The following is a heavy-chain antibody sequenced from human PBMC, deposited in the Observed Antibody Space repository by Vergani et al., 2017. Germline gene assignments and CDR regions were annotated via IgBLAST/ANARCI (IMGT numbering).Heavy chain of an antibody. J-gene: IGHJ3*02. D-gene: IGHD3-3*01. Sequence: VQLVESGGGVVQPGRSLRLSCAASGFIFSSYGIHWVRQAPGKGLEWVSSISSSSSYIYYADSVKGRFTISRDNAKNSLYLQMNSLRAEDTAVYYCARWRRSGWTDAFDIWGQGTMVTVSS. V-gene: IGHV3-21*01. CDR1: GFIFSSYG. CDR2: ISSSSSYI. CDR3: ARWRRSGWTDAFDI.